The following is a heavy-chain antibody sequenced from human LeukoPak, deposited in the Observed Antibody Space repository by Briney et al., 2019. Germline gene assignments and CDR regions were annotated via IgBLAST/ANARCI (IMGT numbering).Heavy chain of an antibody. D-gene: IGHD5-18*01. CDR2: ISSSSYI. CDR3: ASGYSYGYVDY. V-gene: IGHV3-21*01. J-gene: IGHJ4*02. CDR1: GFTFSSYS. Sequence: GGSLSLSCAASGFTFSSYSMNWVRQAPGKGLEWVSSISSSSYIYYADSVKGRFTISRDNAKNSLYLQMNSLRAEDTAVYYCASGYSYGYVDYWGQGTWSPSPQ.